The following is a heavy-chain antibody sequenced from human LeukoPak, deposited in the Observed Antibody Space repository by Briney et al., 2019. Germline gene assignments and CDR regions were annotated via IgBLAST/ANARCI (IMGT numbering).Heavy chain of an antibody. CDR3: WETDGYEVIDI. Sequence: AETLSLSCAASSGSISTSNYYWGWARQPPGKALEWIGSVFYSGSTYDSPSLKSRVTISLDTSRKQFPLKLNSVTSADTADYYYWETDGYEVIDIWGQGTMVTVSS. V-gene: IGHV4-39*06. J-gene: IGHJ3*02. CDR1: SGSISTSNYY. CDR2: VFYSGST. D-gene: IGHD2/OR15-2a*01.